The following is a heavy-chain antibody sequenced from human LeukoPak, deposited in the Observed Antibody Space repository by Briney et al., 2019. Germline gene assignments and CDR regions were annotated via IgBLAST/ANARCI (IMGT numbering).Heavy chain of an antibody. CDR2: ISGSSNTI. V-gene: IGHV3-48*01. J-gene: IGHJ3*02. D-gene: IGHD6-13*01. CDR3: AKEGYSSSWYKGDAFDI. CDR1: GFTFSTYS. Sequence: PGGSLRLSCAASGFTFSTYSMNWVRQAPGKGLEWISYISGSSNTIYYADSVRGGFAISRDNAKNSLYLQMNSLRAEDTAVYYCAKEGYSSSWYKGDAFDIWGQGTMVTVSS.